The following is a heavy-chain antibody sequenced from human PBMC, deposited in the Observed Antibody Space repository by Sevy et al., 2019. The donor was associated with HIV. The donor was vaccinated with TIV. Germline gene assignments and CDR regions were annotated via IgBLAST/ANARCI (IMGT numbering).Heavy chain of an antibody. J-gene: IGHJ6*02. CDR1: GGSITNDN. D-gene: IGHD3-3*01. V-gene: IGHV4-59*01. CDR3: ARQVKSLNIFGVVVPYGLDV. Sequence: SETLSLTCTVSGGSITNDNWIWVRQPPNKGLEWVGYISYTGSTSYNPPLKSLVTILVDTSKNELFLKLTSVTDVDTAIYFVARQVKSLNIFGVVVPYGLDVWGQGTTGTVSS. CDR2: ISYTGST.